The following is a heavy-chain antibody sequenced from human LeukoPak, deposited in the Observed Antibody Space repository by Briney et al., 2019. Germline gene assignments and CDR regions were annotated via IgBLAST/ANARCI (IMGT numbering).Heavy chain of an antibody. V-gene: IGHV3-15*01. CDR2: IKSKTDGGTT. Sequence: GGSLRLSCAASGLTFSNAWISWVRQAPGKGLEWVGRIKSKTDGGTTDYAAPVRGRFTISRDDSKNTLYLQMNSLKTEDTAVYYCTTADYYDSSGYSWGQGTLVTVSS. D-gene: IGHD3-22*01. CDR1: GLTFSNAW. CDR3: TTADYYDSSGYS. J-gene: IGHJ4*02.